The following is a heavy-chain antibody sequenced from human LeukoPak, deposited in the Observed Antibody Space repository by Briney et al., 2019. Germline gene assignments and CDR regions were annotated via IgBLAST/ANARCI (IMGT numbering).Heavy chain of an antibody. CDR1: GYTFTSYG. V-gene: IGHV1-18*01. D-gene: IGHD6-6*01. Sequence: ASVKVSCKASGYTFTSYGISWVRQAPGQGLEWMGWISAYNGNTNYAQKLQGRVTMTTDTSTSTAYMELRSLRSDDTAVYYCARDLTRIAARPGGDYWGQGTLVTVSS. J-gene: IGHJ4*02. CDR3: ARDLTRIAARPGGDY. CDR2: ISAYNGNT.